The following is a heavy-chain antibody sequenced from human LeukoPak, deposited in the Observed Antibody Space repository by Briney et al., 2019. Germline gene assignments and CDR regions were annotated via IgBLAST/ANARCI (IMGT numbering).Heavy chain of an antibody. V-gene: IGHV3-66*01. J-gene: IGHJ4*02. CDR2: IYSSGNT. Sequence: GGSLRLSCAASGFTVSYNYMSWVRQAPGKGLEWVSIIYSSGNTYYADSVKGRFTISRDNSKSMLYLQMNKLRTEDTAVYYCARGTAWGHQDHWGQGTLVTVSS. CDR3: ARGTAWGHQDH. CDR1: GFTVSYNY. D-gene: IGHD7-27*01.